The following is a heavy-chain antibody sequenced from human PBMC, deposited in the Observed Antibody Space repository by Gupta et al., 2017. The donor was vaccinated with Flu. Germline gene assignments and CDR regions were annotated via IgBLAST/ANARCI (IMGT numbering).Heavy chain of an antibody. V-gene: IGHV3-33*01. D-gene: IGHD6-19*01. CDR3: ARREGSAWYEGIDY. Sequence: QVQLVESGGGVVPPGSSLRLSCAASGFSFSIFGIHWVRQAPGKGLEWVAVIWFDGKTIFYGDSVKGRFTITRDNSRNTVYLDMKSLRVEDTAVYFCARREGSAWYEGIDYWGQGTLLTVSS. CDR2: IWFDGKTI. CDR1: GFSFSIFG. J-gene: IGHJ4*02.